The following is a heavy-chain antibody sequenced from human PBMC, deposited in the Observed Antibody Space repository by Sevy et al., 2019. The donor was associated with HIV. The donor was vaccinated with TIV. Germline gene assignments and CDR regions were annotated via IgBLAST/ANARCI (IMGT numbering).Heavy chain of an antibody. D-gene: IGHD2-2*01. CDR3: ARDRYCSSTSCYSYNWFDP. CDR2: ISAYNGNT. J-gene: IGHJ5*02. CDR1: GYTFTSYG. V-gene: IGHV1-18*01. Sequence: ASVKVSCKASGYTFTSYGISWVRQAPGQGLEWMGWISAYNGNTNYAQKLQGRVTMTTDTSTSTAYMKLRSLRSDDTAVYYCARDRYCSSTSCYSYNWFDPWGQGTLVTVSS.